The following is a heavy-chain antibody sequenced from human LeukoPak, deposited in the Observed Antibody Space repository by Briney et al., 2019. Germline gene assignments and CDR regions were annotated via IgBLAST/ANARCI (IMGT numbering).Heavy chain of an antibody. D-gene: IGHD3-10*01. V-gene: IGHV1-69*05. CDR1: GGTFSSYA. Sequence: SVKVSCKASGGTFSSYAISWVRQAPGQGLEWMGGIIPIFGTTNYAQKFQGRVTMTRDTSISTAYMELSRLRSDDTAVYYCARGVVRGVSGPGHWGQGTLVTVSS. CDR2: IIPIFGTT. CDR3: ARGVVRGVSGPGH. J-gene: IGHJ4*02.